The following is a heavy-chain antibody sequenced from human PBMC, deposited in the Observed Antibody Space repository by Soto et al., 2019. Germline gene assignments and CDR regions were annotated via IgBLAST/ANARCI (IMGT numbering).Heavy chain of an antibody. Sequence: GGSLRLSCAASGFTFSSYAMSWVRQAPGKGLEWVSAISGSGGSTYYADSVKGRFTISRDNSKNTLYLQMNSLRAEDTAVYYCANSGYSYGPYYYYYGMDVWGQGTTVTVS. CDR2: ISGSGGST. V-gene: IGHV3-23*01. D-gene: IGHD5-18*01. CDR1: GFTFSSYA. J-gene: IGHJ6*02. CDR3: ANSGYSYGPYYYYYGMDV.